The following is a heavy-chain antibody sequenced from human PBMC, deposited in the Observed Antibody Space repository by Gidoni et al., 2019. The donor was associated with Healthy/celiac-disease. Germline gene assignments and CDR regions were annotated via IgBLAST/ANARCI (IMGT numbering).Heavy chain of an antibody. CDR1: GFPFSSYA. CDR3: ASRDGYLTDFDY. CDR2: ISYDGSNK. V-gene: IGHV3-30-3*01. J-gene: IGHJ4*02. Sequence: QVQLVESGGGVVQPGRSLSLSCAASGFPFSSYARHWVRQAPGKGLEWVAVISYDGSNKYYADSVKGRFTISRDNSKNTLYLQMNSLRAEDTAVYYCASRDGYLTDFDYWGQGTLVTVSS. D-gene: IGHD5-12*01.